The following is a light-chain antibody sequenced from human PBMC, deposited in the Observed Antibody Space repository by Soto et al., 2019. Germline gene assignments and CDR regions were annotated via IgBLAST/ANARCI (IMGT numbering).Light chain of an antibody. CDR2: DAS. V-gene: IGKV1-33*01. CDR3: QQYDNLPPVYT. J-gene: IGKJ2*01. CDR1: QDISNY. Sequence: DIQMTQSPSSLSASVGDRVTITCQARQDISNYLNWYQQKPGKAPKLLIYDASNLETGVPSRFSGSGSGTDFTFTISSLQPEDIATYYCQQYDNLPPVYTFGQGTKLEIK.